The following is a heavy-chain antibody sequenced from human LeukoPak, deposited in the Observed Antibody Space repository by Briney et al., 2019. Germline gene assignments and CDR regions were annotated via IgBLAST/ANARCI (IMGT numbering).Heavy chain of an antibody. V-gene: IGHV3-64*01. Sequence: PGGSLRLSCAASGFTFSSYAMHWVRPAPGKGLEYVSAISSNGGSTYYATSVKGRFTISRDNSKNTLYLQMGSLRSDDTAVYYCARDFLDSSSWYENWFDPWGQGTLVTVSS. CDR2: ISSNGGST. D-gene: IGHD6-13*01. J-gene: IGHJ5*02. CDR1: GFTFSSYA. CDR3: ARDFLDSSSWYENWFDP.